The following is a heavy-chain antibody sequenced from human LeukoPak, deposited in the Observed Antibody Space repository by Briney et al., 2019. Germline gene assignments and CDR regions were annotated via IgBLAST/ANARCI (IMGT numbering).Heavy chain of an antibody. CDR1: GFTFSSYG. Sequence: SGGSLRLSCAASGFTFSSYGMHWVRQAPGKGLEWVAFIRYDGSNKYYADSVKGRFTISRDNSKNTLFLQMNSLRAEDTALYYCAKDRFCSAGNCYSRPTVTTRFDYWGQGTLVTVSS. CDR3: AKDRFCSAGNCYSRPTVTTRFDY. V-gene: IGHV3-30*02. D-gene: IGHD2-15*01. CDR2: IRYDGSNK. J-gene: IGHJ4*02.